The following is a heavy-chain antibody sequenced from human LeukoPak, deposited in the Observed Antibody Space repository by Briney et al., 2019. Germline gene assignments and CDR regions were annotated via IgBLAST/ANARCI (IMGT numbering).Heavy chain of an antibody. Sequence: SETLSLTCTVSGVSISSSNYYWGWIRQPPGKGLEWIGSIYYSGTTYYSSSLKSRVIISVDTSKNQFSLKLSSVTATDTAVYYCARHEAQDFDYWGQGTLVTVSS. CDR2: IYYSGTT. J-gene: IGHJ4*02. CDR1: GVSISSSNYY. V-gene: IGHV4-39*01. CDR3: ARHEAQDFDY.